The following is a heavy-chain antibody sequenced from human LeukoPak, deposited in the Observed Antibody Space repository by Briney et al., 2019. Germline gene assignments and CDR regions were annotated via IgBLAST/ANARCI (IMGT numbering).Heavy chain of an antibody. V-gene: IGHV3-23*01. CDR1: GFTFRSYA. J-gene: IGHJ4*02. Sequence: GGSLRLSCEASGFTFRSYAMNWVRQAPGKGLEWVSAISGNGGSTYYADSVKGRFTISRDNSKNTLYLQMNSLRAEDTAVYYCAKWRSTSYCSSTSCYLDYFDYWGQGTLVTVSS. CDR3: AKWRSTSYCSSTSCYLDYFDY. CDR2: ISGNGGST. D-gene: IGHD2-2*01.